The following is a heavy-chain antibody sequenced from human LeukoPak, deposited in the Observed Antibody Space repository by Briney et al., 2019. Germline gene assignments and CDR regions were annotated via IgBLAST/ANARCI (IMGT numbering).Heavy chain of an antibody. CDR1: GFTFSSYW. J-gene: IGHJ6*04. CDR2: INSDGSST. Sequence: GGSLRLSCAASGFTFSSYWMHWVRQAPGKGLVWASRINSDGSSTSYADSVKGRFTISRDNAKNTLYLQMNSLRAEDTAVYYCASGYCSGGSCYSFSYYYYGMDVWGKGTTVTVSS. V-gene: IGHV3-74*01. D-gene: IGHD2-15*01. CDR3: ASGYCSGGSCYSFSYYYYGMDV.